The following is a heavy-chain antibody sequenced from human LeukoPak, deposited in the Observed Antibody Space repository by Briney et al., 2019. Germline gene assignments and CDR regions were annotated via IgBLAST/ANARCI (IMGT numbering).Heavy chain of an antibody. V-gene: IGHV1-24*01. Sequence: ATLKVSRRVSGYALTELSMHWVRQAPGKGLEWMGGFDPEDGETIYAQKFQGRVTMTEDTSTDTAYMELSSLRSEDTAVYYCATFYPANPWVYGYWGQGTLVTVSS. CDR3: ATFYPANPWVYGY. J-gene: IGHJ4*02. CDR2: FDPEDGET. D-gene: IGHD2/OR15-2a*01. CDR1: GYALTELS.